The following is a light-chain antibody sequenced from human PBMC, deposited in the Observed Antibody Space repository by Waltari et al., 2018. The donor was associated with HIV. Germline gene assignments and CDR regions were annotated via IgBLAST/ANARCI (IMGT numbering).Light chain of an antibody. CDR3: MQVVQTPPT. J-gene: IGKJ2*01. CDR1: QSLLNTTSYNY. CDR2: LAS. V-gene: IGKV2-28*01. Sequence: DIVMPQSPLSLTVSPGATASISCLSDQSLLNTTSYNYLDWYVKLPGRSPQLLVYLASNRASGVPYRFRGSGSGTNFTLTISRVETEDVGVYFCMQVVQTPPTFGQGTALEI.